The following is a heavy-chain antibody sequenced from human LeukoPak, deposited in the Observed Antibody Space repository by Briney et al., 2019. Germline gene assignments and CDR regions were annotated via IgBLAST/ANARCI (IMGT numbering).Heavy chain of an antibody. CDR1: GFTFSSYA. Sequence: GGSLRLSCAASGFTFSSYAMSWVRQAPGKGLVWVSRINSDRSSTSYADSVKGRFTISRDNAKNTLYLQMNSLRAEDTAVYYCARERYYDFWSGYHHPLDYWGQGTLVTVSS. CDR3: ARERYYDFWSGYHHPLDY. V-gene: IGHV3-74*01. CDR2: INSDRSST. D-gene: IGHD3-3*01. J-gene: IGHJ4*02.